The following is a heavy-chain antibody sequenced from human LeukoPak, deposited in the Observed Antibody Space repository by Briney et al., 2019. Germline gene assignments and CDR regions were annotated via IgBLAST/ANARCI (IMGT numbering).Heavy chain of an antibody. CDR1: GFTFSSYA. V-gene: IGHV3-30*04. CDR2: ISYDGSNK. D-gene: IGHD6-19*01. CDR3: ARAVAAYYYYYGMDV. Sequence: GRSLRLSCAAPGFTFSSYAMHWVRQAPGKGLERVAVISYDGSNKYYADSVKGRFTISRDNSKNTLYLQMNSLRAEDTAVYYCARAVAAYYYYYGMDVWGKGTTVTVSS. J-gene: IGHJ6*04.